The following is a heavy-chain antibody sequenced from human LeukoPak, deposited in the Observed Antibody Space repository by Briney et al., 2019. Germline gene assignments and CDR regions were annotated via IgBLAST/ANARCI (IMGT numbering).Heavy chain of an antibody. V-gene: IGHV4-59*01. CDR3: ARGIPSNTAMEPYYSDY. J-gene: IGHJ4*02. CDR1: GGSISSYY. D-gene: IGHD5-18*01. Sequence: SETLSLTCTVSGGSISSYYWSWIRQPPGKGLEWIGYIYYSGSTNYNPSLKSRVTISVDTSKNQSSLKLSSVTAADTAVYYCARGIPSNTAMEPYYSDYWGQGTLVTVSS. CDR2: IYYSGST.